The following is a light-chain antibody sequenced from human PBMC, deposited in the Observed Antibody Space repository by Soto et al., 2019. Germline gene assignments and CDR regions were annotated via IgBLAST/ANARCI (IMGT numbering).Light chain of an antibody. CDR1: QSISSY. CDR3: QQSYSTPHT. J-gene: IGKJ5*01. V-gene: IGKV1-39*01. CDR2: AAS. Sequence: EMQVTQSTSSLSASVGDSVTITCRPSQSISSYLNWYQQKPGKAPKLLIYAASSLQSGVPSRFSGSGSGTDFTLTISSLQPEDFAPYYCQQSYSTPHTFGQGTRLEIK.